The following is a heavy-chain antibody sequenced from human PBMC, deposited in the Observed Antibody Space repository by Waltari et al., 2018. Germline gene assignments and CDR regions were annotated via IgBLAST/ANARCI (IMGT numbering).Heavy chain of an antibody. D-gene: IGHD2-15*01. CDR3: ARDGDYGGNAPSDC. Sequence: QVQLVQSGAEVKKPGSSVKVSCTASGGSFRSYSINWVRQVPGQGLGWMGGIIPTLGKADYAPKFQDRGTSAADELTRTAYMGVRSLLPEDTAVYYCARDGDYGGNAPSDCWGQGTLVTVSS. J-gene: IGHJ4*02. CDR2: IIPTLGKA. V-gene: IGHV1-69*16. CDR1: GGSFRSYS.